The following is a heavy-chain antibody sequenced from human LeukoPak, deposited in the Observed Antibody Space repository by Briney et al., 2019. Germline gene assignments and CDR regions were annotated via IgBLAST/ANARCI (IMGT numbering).Heavy chain of an antibody. CDR2: IRYDGTNT. J-gene: IGHJ5*02. CDR3: AKDGGAYNWFDP. D-gene: IGHD3-16*01. Sequence: GGSLRLSCAASGFTFNSYGMHWVRQAPGKGLEWVAFIRYDGTNTYYADSVKGRFTISRDNSKTTLYLQMNSLRAEDTAVYYCAKDGGAYNWFDPWGQGTLVTVYS. CDR1: GFTFNSYG. V-gene: IGHV3-30*02.